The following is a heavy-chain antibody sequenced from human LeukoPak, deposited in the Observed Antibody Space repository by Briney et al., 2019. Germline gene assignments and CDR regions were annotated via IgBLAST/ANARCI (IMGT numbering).Heavy chain of an antibody. V-gene: IGHV4-61*01. CDR3: ARGSSWYDYYYYYMDV. Sequence: SETLSLTCTVSGGSISSNSYYWSWIRQPPGTGLEWIGYIYYSGSTNYNPSLKSRVTISVDTSKNQFSLKLSSVTAADTAVYYCARGSSWYDYYYYYMDVWGKGTTVTISS. CDR2: IYYSGST. J-gene: IGHJ6*03. D-gene: IGHD6-13*01. CDR1: GGSISSNSYY.